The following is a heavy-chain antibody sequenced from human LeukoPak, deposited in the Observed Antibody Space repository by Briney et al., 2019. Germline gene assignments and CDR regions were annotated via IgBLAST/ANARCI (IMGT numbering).Heavy chain of an antibody. V-gene: IGHV3-48*03. J-gene: IGHJ1*01. CDR3: AAAYLVYDSSPQGYFQH. CDR2: ISSSGSTI. Sequence: PGGSLRLSCAASGFTFSSYEMNWVRQAPGKGLEWVSYISSSGSTIYYADSVKGRFTISRDNAKNSLYLQMNSLRAEDTAVYYCAAAYLVYDSSPQGYFQHWGQGTLVTVSS. D-gene: IGHD3-22*01. CDR1: GFTFSSYE.